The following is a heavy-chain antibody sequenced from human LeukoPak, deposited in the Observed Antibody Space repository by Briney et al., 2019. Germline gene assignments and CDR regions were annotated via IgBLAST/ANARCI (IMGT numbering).Heavy chain of an antibody. Sequence: GGSLRLSCAASGLSFSRYGMHWVRQAPGKGLEWVAVISYDGSNKFYADSVKGRFTISRDNSKNTLYLQMNSLRGEDTAVYHCAKDFWSSGLYYFDSWGQGTLVTVSS. D-gene: IGHD6-19*01. J-gene: IGHJ4*02. CDR1: GLSFSRYG. CDR3: AKDFWSSGLYYFDS. V-gene: IGHV3-30*18. CDR2: ISYDGSNK.